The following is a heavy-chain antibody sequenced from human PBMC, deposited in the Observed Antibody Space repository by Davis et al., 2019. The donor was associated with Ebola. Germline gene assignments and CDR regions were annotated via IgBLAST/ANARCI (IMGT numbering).Heavy chain of an antibody. CDR3: ARDLHSSGWDYYYYYGMDV. D-gene: IGHD6-19*01. Sequence: GESLKISCAASGFTFSSYWMHWVRQAPGKGLVWVSRINSDGSSTSYADSVKGRFNISRDNAKNTLYLQMTSLRAEDTAVYYCARDLHSSGWDYYYYYGMDVWGQGTTVTVSS. CDR1: GFTFSSYW. J-gene: IGHJ6*02. V-gene: IGHV3-74*01. CDR2: INSDGSST.